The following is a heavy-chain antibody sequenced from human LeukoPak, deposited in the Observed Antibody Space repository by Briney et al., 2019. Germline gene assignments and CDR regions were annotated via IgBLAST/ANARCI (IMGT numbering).Heavy chain of an antibody. V-gene: IGHV1-69*04. Sequence: WASVKVSCKASGGTFSSYAISWVRQAPGQGLEWMGRIIPTLGIANYAQKFQGRVTITADKSTSTAYMELSGLRSEDTAVYYCARDASIAARPRYYFDYWGQGTLVTVSS. D-gene: IGHD6-6*01. CDR3: ARDASIAARPRYYFDY. CDR1: GGTFSSYA. CDR2: IIPTLGIA. J-gene: IGHJ4*02.